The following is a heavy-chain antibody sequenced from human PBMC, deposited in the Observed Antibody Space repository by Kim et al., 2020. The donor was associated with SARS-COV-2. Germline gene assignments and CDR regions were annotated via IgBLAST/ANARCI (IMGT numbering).Heavy chain of an antibody. J-gene: IGHJ4*02. V-gene: IGHV3-53*01. CDR3: SSSTVGAYFDY. CDR2: IHDAGST. D-gene: IGHD1-26*01. Sequence: GGFLRLSCAVSGSSVRSSYMTWVRQAPGKGLEWVSAIHDAGSTYYADSVKGRFTISRDIPKDTLYLQMNSLRAEDTAGYYCSSSTVGAYFDYWGQGSLAT. CDR1: GSSVRSSY.